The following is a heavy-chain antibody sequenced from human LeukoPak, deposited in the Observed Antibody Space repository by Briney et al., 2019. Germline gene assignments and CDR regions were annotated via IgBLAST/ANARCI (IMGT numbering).Heavy chain of an antibody. Sequence: SETLSLTCNVSGGPISSYFWSWIRQPAGKGLEWIGRIYTSGTTNYNPSLKSRVTMSVDASKNQFSLKLTSVTAADTALYYCAREGSGDYGRALDYWGQGTLVTVSS. CDR3: AREGSGDYGRALDY. V-gene: IGHV4-4*07. CDR2: IYTSGTT. J-gene: IGHJ4*02. D-gene: IGHD4-17*01. CDR1: GGPISSYF.